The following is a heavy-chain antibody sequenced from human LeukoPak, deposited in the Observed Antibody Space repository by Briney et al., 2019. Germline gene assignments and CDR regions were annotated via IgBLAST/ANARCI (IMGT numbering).Heavy chain of an antibody. CDR2: ISSSGDIT. J-gene: IGHJ2*01. Sequence: GGSLSLSCAASGFSFSSHGMNWVRQGPGKGLEWVSGISSSGDITYYEDSVKGRFTISRDNAKNSLYLQMNSLRAEDTAVYYCARVSGYYGGLDWYFDLWGRGTLVTVSS. V-gene: IGHV3-23*01. CDR1: GFSFSSHG. CDR3: ARVSGYYGGLDWYFDL. D-gene: IGHD3/OR15-3a*01.